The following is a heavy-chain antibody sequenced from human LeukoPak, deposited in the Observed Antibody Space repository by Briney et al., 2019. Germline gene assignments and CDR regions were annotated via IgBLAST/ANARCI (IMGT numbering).Heavy chain of an antibody. D-gene: IGHD6-6*01. Sequence: AAVKVSCKASGYTFPSYFMHWVRQAPGQGFEWMGIINPTGGSTTYAQKFQGRVTMTRDTSTSTVYMELSSLRSDDTAVYYCARTAARRFDYWGQGTLVTVSS. V-gene: IGHV1-46*01. CDR2: INPTGGST. CDR1: GYTFPSYF. CDR3: ARTAARRFDY. J-gene: IGHJ4*02.